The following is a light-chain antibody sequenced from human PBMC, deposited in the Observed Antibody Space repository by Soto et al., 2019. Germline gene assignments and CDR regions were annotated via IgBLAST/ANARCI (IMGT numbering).Light chain of an antibody. CDR2: DTS. CDR3: QQRPIWPLT. CDR1: QSVGGH. Sequence: EILLTQSPDSLSLSPGDRATLSCRASQSVGGHLAWYQQRPGQAPRLLIFDTSVTATGIPARFSGSGSGTDLTLTITSLEPEDSAVYYCQQRPIWPLTFGGGTRLEIK. V-gene: IGKV3-11*01. J-gene: IGKJ4*01.